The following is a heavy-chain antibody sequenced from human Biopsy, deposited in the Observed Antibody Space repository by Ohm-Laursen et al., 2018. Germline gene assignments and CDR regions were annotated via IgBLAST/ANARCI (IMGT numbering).Heavy chain of an antibody. J-gene: IGHJ6*02. V-gene: IGHV3-9*01. CDR1: GFSFDNYV. Sequence: SLRLSCAASGFSFDNYVMHWVRQAPGKGLEWVSGISWNSDSIGYADSVKGRFTISRDNAKNSLYLQMNSLRSEDTALYYCAKDRYPSSWHYYYGMDGWGQGTTVTVSS. CDR3: AKDRYPSSWHYYYGMDG. CDR2: ISWNSDSI. D-gene: IGHD6-13*01.